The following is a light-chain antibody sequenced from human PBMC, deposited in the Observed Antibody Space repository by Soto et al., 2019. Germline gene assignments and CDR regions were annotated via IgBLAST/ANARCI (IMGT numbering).Light chain of an antibody. CDR2: KAS. V-gene: IGKV1-5*03. Sequence: IQMTQSPSTLSASVGDRVTINCRASQSISSWLAWYQQKPGKAPKLLIYKASSLESGVPSRFSGSGSGTEFTLTISSLQPDDFATYYCQQYNSYPITFGKGTRLE. CDR3: QQYNSYPIT. CDR1: QSISSW. J-gene: IGKJ5*01.